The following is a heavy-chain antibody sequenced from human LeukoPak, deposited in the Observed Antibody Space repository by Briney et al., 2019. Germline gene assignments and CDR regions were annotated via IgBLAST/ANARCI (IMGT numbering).Heavy chain of an antibody. J-gene: IGHJ3*02. CDR3: ARSGYSYGADAFDI. CDR2: IYYSGST. D-gene: IGHD5-18*01. CDR1: GGSISSYY. V-gene: IGHV4-59*01. Sequence: SETLSLTCTVSGGSISSYYWSWIRQPPGKGLEWIGYIYYSGSTNYNPSLKSRVTISVDTSKNQFSLKLSSVTAADTAVYYCARSGYSYGADAFDIWGQGTVVTVSS.